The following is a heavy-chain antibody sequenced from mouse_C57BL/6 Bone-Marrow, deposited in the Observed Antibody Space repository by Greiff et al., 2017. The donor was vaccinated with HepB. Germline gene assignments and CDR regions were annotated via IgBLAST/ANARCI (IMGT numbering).Heavy chain of an antibody. J-gene: IGHJ4*01. CDR1: GFTFSDYG. V-gene: IGHV5-15*01. CDR2: ISNLAYSI. CDR3: ARLTGNRGAMDY. Sequence: EVQGVESGGGLVQPGGSLKLSCAASGFTFSDYGMAWVRQAPRKGPEWVAFISNLAYSIYYADTVTGRFTISRENAKNTLYLEMSSLRSEDTAMYYCARLTGNRGAMDYWGQGTSVTVSS.